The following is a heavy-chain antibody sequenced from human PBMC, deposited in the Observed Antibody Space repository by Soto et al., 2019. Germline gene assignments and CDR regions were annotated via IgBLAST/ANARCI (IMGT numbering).Heavy chain of an antibody. CDR2: ISSSSSTI. CDR1: GFTFSSYS. J-gene: IGHJ6*02. D-gene: IGHD1-1*01. Sequence: GGSLRLPCAASGFTFSSYSMNWVRQAPGKGLEWVSYISSSSSTIYYADSVKGRFTISRDNAKNSLYLQMNSLRDEDTAVYYCARDQLEVVATRLYYYYGMDVWGQGTTVTVSS. V-gene: IGHV3-48*02. CDR3: ARDQLEVVATRLYYYYGMDV.